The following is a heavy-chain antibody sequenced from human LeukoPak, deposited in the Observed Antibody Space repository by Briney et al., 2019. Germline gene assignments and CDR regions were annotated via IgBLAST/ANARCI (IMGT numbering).Heavy chain of an antibody. CDR2: IRYDGSNK. D-gene: IGHD3-3*01. Sequence: GGSLRLSCAASGFTFSSYGMHWVRQARGKGLEWVAFIRYDGSNKYYADSVKGRFTISRDNSKNTLYLQMNSLRAEDTAVYYCAKAASSVGYDFWSGYRMSWFDPWGQGTLVTVSS. CDR3: AKAASSVGYDFWSGYRMSWFDP. CDR1: GFTFSSYG. V-gene: IGHV3-30*02. J-gene: IGHJ5*02.